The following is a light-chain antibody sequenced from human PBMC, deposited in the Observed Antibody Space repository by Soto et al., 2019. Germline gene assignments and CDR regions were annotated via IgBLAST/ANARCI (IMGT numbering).Light chain of an antibody. J-gene: IGKJ4*01. CDR3: QQYHKWPLT. Sequence: EIVMTQFPATLSVSPGERATLSCRASQSVSTNLAWYQQKPDQAPRLLMYGASTRATGMPASFSGSGSGTEFILTISSLQSEDFAVYYCQQYHKWPLTFGGGTKVEIK. CDR1: QSVSTN. CDR2: GAS. V-gene: IGKV3-15*01.